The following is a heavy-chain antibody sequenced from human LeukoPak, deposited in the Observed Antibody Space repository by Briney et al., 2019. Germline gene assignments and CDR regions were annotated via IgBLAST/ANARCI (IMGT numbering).Heavy chain of an antibody. D-gene: IGHD2-15*01. J-gene: IGHJ4*02. CDR1: GGTFSSYA. CDR3: ARDRGYCSVGSFRSFDY. Sequence: SVKVSCMASGGTFSSYAISWVRQAPGQGLEWMGGIIPIFGTANYAQKFQGRVTITADESTSTAYMELSSLRSEDTAVYYCARDRGYCSVGSFRSFDYWGQGTLVTVSS. CDR2: IIPIFGTA. V-gene: IGHV1-69*13.